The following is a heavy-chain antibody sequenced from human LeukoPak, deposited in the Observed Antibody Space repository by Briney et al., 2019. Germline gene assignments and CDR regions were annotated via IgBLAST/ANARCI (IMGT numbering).Heavy chain of an antibody. CDR1: GGSVSGDSYY. CDR3: ARMVTSTYYFDY. CDR2: IHYSGST. V-gene: IGHV4-61*01. J-gene: IGHJ4*02. D-gene: IGHD4-23*01. Sequence: SETLSLTCTVSGGSVSGDSYYWSWLRQPPGKGLEWIGRIHYSGSTDYKPSLKSRVVISVDTSKNQFSLKVSSVTAANTAVYYCARMVTSTYYFDYWGQGTLVTVSS.